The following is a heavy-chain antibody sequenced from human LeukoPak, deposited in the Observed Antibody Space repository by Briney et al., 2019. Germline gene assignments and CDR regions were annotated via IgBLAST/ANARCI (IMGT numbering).Heavy chain of an antibody. J-gene: IGHJ6*03. CDR2: MNPNSGKT. Sequence: ASVKVSCKASGYTFTSYDINWVRQATGQGLEWMGWMNPNSGKTGYAQKFQGRVTMTRNTSISTAYMELSSLRSEDTAVYYCARGKRETMVRGRHYYYYYMDVWGKGTTVTVSS. CDR1: GYTFTSYD. D-gene: IGHD3-10*01. CDR3: ARGKRETMVRGRHYYYYYMDV. V-gene: IGHV1-8*01.